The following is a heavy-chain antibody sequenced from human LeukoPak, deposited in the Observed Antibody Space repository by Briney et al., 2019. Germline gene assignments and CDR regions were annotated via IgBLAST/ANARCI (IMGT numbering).Heavy chain of an antibody. J-gene: IGHJ3*02. V-gene: IGHV3-53*01. CDR1: GLTVSSSY. CDR2: IYNDGST. CDR3: ARNILFAFDI. Sequence: GGSLRLSCAASGLTVSSSYMNWVRQAPGKGLEWVSIIYNDGSTYYADYMKGRFTIYRDSSKNTLFLQVNSLRAEDTAMYYWARNILFAFDIWGQGTMVTVSS. D-gene: IGHD2/OR15-2a*01.